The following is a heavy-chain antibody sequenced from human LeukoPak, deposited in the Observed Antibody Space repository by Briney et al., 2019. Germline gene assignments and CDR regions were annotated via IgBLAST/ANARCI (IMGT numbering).Heavy chain of an antibody. D-gene: IGHD3-22*01. Sequence: PSETLSLTCAVYGGSFSGYYWSWIRQPPGKRPEWIGEINHSGSTNYNPSLKSRVTISVDTSKNQFSLKLSSVTAADTAVHYCARGFGYYYDTLDWGQGTLVTVSS. J-gene: IGHJ4*02. CDR3: ARGFGYYYDTLD. V-gene: IGHV4-34*01. CDR1: GGSFSGYY. CDR2: INHSGST.